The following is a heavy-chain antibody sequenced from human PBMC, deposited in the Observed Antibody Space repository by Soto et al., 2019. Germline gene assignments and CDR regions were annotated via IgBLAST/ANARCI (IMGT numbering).Heavy chain of an antibody. D-gene: IGHD3-9*01. J-gene: IGHJ4*02. V-gene: IGHV1-69*06. CDR1: GGTFSSNA. Sequence: QVQLVQSGAEVKKPGSSVKVSCKASGGTFSSNAISWVRQAPGQGLEWMGGIIPIYASPNYAQNFQGRVTVTAVKATSTAYLALSRLKFADSAIYYCAVTVTGSRSPLAHWGRGTLVIVSS. CDR2: IIPIYASP. CDR3: AVTVTGSRSPLAH.